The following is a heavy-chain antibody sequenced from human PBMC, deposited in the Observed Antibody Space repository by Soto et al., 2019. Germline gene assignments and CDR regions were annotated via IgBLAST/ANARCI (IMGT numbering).Heavy chain of an antibody. CDR1: GGSISSGGYS. J-gene: IGHJ5*02. V-gene: IGHV4-30-2*01. CDR3: SRVPGP. CDR2: IYHSGST. Sequence: SETLSLTCAVSGGSISSGGYSWSWIRQPPGKGLEWIGYIYHSGSTYYNPSLKSRVTISVDRSKNQFSLKLSSVTAADTAVYYCSRVPGPWGQGTLVNVSS.